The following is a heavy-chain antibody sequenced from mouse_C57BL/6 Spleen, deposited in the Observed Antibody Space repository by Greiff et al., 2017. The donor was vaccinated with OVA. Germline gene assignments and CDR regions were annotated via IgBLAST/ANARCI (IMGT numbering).Heavy chain of an antibody. J-gene: IGHJ1*03. CDR3: ARDYGSGWYFDV. CDR2: IDPSDSYT. V-gene: IGHV1-69*01. CDR1: GYTFTSYW. Sequence: QVQLKQPGAELVMPGASVKLSCKASGYTFTSYWMHWVKQRPGQGLEWIGEIDPSDSYTNYNQKFKGKSTLTVDKSSSTAYMQLSSLTSEDSAVYYCARDYGSGWYFDVWGTGTTVTVSS. D-gene: IGHD1-1*01.